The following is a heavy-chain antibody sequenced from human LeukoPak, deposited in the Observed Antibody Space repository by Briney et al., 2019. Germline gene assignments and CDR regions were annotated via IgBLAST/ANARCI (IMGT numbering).Heavy chain of an antibody. CDR2: IYYSGST. Sequence: SETLSLTCTVSGGSISSYYWSWIRQPPGKGLEWIGYIYYSGSTNYNPSLKSRVTISVDTSKNQFSLKLSSVTAADTAVYYCGGSRSYYYGMDVWGQGTTVTVSS. D-gene: IGHD3-10*01. CDR1: GGSISSYY. J-gene: IGHJ6*02. CDR3: GGSRSYYYGMDV. V-gene: IGHV4-59*12.